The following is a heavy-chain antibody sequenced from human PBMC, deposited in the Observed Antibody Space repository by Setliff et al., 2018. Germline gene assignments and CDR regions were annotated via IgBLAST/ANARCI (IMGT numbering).Heavy chain of an antibody. J-gene: IGHJ4*02. CDR2: ISGTTNFI. Sequence: LRLSCTASGFTFGHYNMNWVRQAPGKGLEWVSSISGTTNFIYYADSVKGRFTISRDTAKNSLYLQMNSLRAEDSAVYYCASYYYGSGSSYIPPHFDYWGLGTLVTVSS. D-gene: IGHD3-10*01. V-gene: IGHV3-21*01. CDR1: GFTFGHYN. CDR3: ASYYYGSGSSYIPPHFDY.